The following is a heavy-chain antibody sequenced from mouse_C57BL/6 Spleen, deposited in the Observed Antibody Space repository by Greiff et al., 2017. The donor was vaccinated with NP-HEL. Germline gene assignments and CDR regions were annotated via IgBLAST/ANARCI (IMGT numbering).Heavy chain of an antibody. D-gene: IGHD1-1*01. V-gene: IGHV1-80*01. CDR2: IYPGDGDT. CDR1: GYAFSSYW. J-gene: IGHJ2*01. Sequence: VQLQQSGAELVKPGASVKISCKASGYAFSSYWMNWVKQRPGKGLEWIGQIYPGDGDTNYNGKFKGKATLTADKSSSTAYMQLSSLTSEDSAVYFCARRITTVVEALFDYWGQGTTLTVSS. CDR3: ARRITTVVEALFDY.